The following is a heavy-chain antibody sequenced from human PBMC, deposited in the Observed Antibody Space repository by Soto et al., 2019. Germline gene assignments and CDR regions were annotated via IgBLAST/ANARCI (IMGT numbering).Heavy chain of an antibody. Sequence: SETLSLTCTVSGGSISSSSYYWGWIRQPPGKGLEWIGSIYYSGSTYYNPSLKSRVTISVDTSKNQFSLKLSSVTAADTAVYYCARERPDGTRLDPWGQGTLVTVSS. CDR3: ARERPDGTRLDP. J-gene: IGHJ5*02. CDR1: GGSISSSSYY. CDR2: IYYSGST. D-gene: IGHD2-2*01. V-gene: IGHV4-39*02.